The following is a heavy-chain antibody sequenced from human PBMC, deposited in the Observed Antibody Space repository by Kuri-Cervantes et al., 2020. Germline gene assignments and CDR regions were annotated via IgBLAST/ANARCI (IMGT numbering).Heavy chain of an antibody. CDR3: ARDFTISDAFDI. D-gene: IGHD3-9*01. V-gene: IGHV3-33*01. CDR2: IWYDGSNK. Sequence: GGSLRLSCAASGFTFSSYGMHWVRQAPGKGLEWVAVIWYDGSNKYYADSVKGRFTISRDNAKNSLYLQMNSLTTEDTAVYYCARDFTISDAFDIWGQGTMVTVSS. CDR1: GFTFSSYG. J-gene: IGHJ3*02.